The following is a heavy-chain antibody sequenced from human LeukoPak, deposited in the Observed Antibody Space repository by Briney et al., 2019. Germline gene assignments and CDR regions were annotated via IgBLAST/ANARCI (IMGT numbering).Heavy chain of an antibody. D-gene: IGHD3-10*01. CDR1: GFTFSSYD. J-gene: IGHJ4*02. Sequence: SGGSLRLSCEASGFTFSSYDMHWVRQAPGKGLEWVSSISSSSSYIYYADSVKGRFTISRDNAKNSLYLQMNSLRAEDTAVYYCARDGGRGYWGQGTLVTVSS. V-gene: IGHV3-21*01. CDR2: ISSSSSYI. CDR3: ARDGGRGY.